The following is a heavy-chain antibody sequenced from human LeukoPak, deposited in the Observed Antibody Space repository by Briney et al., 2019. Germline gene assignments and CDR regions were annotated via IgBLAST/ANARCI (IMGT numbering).Heavy chain of an antibody. Sequence: GASVKVSCKASGGTFSSYAISWVRQAPGQGLEWMGWISAYNGNTNYAQKLQGRVTMTTDTSTSTAYMVLRSLRSDDTAVYYCARVRYSSSWEGNYYYYGMDVWGQGTTVTVSS. CDR1: GGTFSSYA. CDR2: ISAYNGNT. V-gene: IGHV1-18*01. D-gene: IGHD6-13*01. CDR3: ARVRYSSSWEGNYYYYGMDV. J-gene: IGHJ6*02.